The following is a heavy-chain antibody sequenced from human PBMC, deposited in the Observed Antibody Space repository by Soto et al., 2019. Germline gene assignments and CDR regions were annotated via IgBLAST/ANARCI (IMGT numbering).Heavy chain of an antibody. J-gene: IGHJ5*02. D-gene: IGHD5-12*01. Sequence: GASVKVSCKASGYTFTSYGISWVRQAPGQGLEWMGWISAYNGNTNYAQKLQGRVTMTTDTSTSTAYMELRSLRSDDTAVYYCARGDVDIVATITGWFDPWGQGTLVTVSS. CDR1: GYTFTSYG. V-gene: IGHV1-18*01. CDR3: ARGDVDIVATITGWFDP. CDR2: ISAYNGNT.